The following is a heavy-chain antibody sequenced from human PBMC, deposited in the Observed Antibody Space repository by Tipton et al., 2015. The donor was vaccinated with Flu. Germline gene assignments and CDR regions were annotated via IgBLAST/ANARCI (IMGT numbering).Heavy chain of an antibody. V-gene: IGHV4-59*01. CDR3: ARGAGYQLLYALDY. Sequence: TLSLTCTVSGGSISSYYWSWIRQPPGKGLEWIGYIYYSGSTNYNPSLKSRVTISVDTSKNQFSLKLSSVTAADTAVYYCARGAGYQLLYALDYWGQGTLVTVSS. CDR2: IYYSGST. J-gene: IGHJ4*02. D-gene: IGHD2-2*02. CDR1: GGSISSYY.